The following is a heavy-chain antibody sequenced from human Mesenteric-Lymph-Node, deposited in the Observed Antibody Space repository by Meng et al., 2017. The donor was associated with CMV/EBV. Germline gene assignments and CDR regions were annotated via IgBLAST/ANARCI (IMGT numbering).Heavy chain of an antibody. V-gene: IGHV4-38-2*02. CDR3: ARGRYYYGMDV. J-gene: IGHJ6*02. Sequence: GSLRLSCTVSGYSISSGYYWGWIRQPPGKGLEWIGSIYHSGSTYYNPSLKSRVTISVDTSKNQFSLKLSSVTAADTAVYYCARGRYYYGMDVWGQGTTVTVSS. CDR1: GYSISSGYY. CDR2: IYHSGST. D-gene: IGHD3-10*01.